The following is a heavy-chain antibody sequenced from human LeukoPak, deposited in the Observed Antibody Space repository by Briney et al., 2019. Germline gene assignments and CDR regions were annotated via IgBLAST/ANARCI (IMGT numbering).Heavy chain of an antibody. J-gene: IGHJ4*02. CDR2: ISYTGSSK. Sequence: GRSLRLSCAASGFSFSSYGMHWVRQAPGKGLEWVAVISYTGSSKLYADSVKGRFTLSRDNSKNTLYLQMNSLSAEDTAMYYCARNGYSYGSLDYFDYWGQGTLVTVSS. CDR3: ARNGYSYGSLDYFDY. CDR1: GFSFSSYG. V-gene: IGHV3-30*03. D-gene: IGHD5-18*01.